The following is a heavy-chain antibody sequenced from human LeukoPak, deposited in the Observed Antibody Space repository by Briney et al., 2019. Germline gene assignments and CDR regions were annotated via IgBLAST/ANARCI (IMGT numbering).Heavy chain of an antibody. J-gene: IGHJ5*01. CDR1: GFTFRKFD. Sequence: GGSLRLSCAATGFTFRKFDMHWVRQPTGKGLEWVSGISSSGDTFYQDSAKGRFTISRENGENSLFLQLNSLRTGDTAVYYCVRALYNSGKFDSWGQGTLVTVSS. D-gene: IGHD5-12*01. CDR2: ISSSGDT. V-gene: IGHV3-13*04. CDR3: VRALYNSGKFDS.